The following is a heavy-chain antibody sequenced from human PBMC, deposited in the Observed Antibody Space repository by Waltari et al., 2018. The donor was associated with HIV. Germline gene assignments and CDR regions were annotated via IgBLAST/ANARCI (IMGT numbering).Heavy chain of an antibody. CDR3: ARDIKYDYIWGSWLRGNFDI. V-gene: IGHV1-69*01. CDR1: GGTFSSYA. J-gene: IGHJ3*02. CDR2: IIPIFGTA. D-gene: IGHD3-16*01. Sequence: QVQLVQSGAEVKKPGSSVKVSCKASGGTFSSYAISWVRQAPGQGLEWMGGIIPIFGTANYAQKFQGRVTITADESTSTAYMELSSLRSEDTAVYYCARDIKYDYIWGSWLRGNFDIWGQGTMVTVSS.